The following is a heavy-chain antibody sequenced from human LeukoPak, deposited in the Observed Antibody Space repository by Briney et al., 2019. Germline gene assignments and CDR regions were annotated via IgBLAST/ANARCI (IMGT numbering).Heavy chain of an antibody. V-gene: IGHV3-30-3*01. CDR3: ARDTAGSTTGTTLAY. CDR2: ISNGGSNK. D-gene: IGHD1-1*01. Sequence: GGSLRLSCAASGFTFSSYAMHWVRQAPGKGLEWVAVISNGGSNKYYADSVKGRFTISRDNSKNTLYLQMNSLRAEDTAVYYCARDTAGSTTGTTLAYWGQGTLVTVSS. J-gene: IGHJ4*02. CDR1: GFTFSSYA.